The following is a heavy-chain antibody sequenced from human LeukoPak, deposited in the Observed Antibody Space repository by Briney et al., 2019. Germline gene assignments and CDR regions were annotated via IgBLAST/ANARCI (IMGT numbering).Heavy chain of an antibody. CDR3: ASGGPFGVGGFDY. D-gene: IGHD3-3*01. V-gene: IGHV1-69*05. CDR1: GGTFSSYA. CDR2: IIPIFGTA. Sequence: ASVKVSCKASGGTFSSYAISWVRQAPGQGLEWVGGIIPIFGTANYAQKFQGRVTITTDESTSTAYMELSSLRSEDTAVYYCASGGPFGVGGFDYWGQGTLVTVSS. J-gene: IGHJ4*02.